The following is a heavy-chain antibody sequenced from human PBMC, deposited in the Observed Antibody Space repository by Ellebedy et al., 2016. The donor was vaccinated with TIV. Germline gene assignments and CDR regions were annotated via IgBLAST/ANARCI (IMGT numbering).Heavy chain of an antibody. Sequence: SETLSLXCAVSGGSISSGGYSWSWIRQPPGKGLEWIGYIYHSGSTYYNPSLKSRVTISVDRSKNQFSLKLSSVTAADTAVYYCASYSYGYSYFDYWGQGTLVTVSS. D-gene: IGHD5-18*01. CDR2: IYHSGST. J-gene: IGHJ4*02. CDR3: ASYSYGYSYFDY. CDR1: GGSISSGGYS. V-gene: IGHV4-30-2*01.